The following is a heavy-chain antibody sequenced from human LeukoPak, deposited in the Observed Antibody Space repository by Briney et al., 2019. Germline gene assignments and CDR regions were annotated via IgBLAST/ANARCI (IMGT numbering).Heavy chain of an antibody. D-gene: IGHD3-10*01. Sequence: GGSLRLSCAVSGFIFSSYGMHWVRQAPGKGLEWVAVIWYDGSNKYYADSVKGRFTISRDNSKNTLYLQMNSLGAEDTAVYYCARSYDHWGQGTLVTVSS. CDR2: IWYDGSNK. CDR1: GFIFSSYG. V-gene: IGHV3-33*01. J-gene: IGHJ4*02. CDR3: ARSYDH.